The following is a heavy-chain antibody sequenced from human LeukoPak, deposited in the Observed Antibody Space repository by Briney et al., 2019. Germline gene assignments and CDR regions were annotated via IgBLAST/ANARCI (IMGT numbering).Heavy chain of an antibody. J-gene: IGHJ5*02. V-gene: IGHV3-23*01. CDR2: ISNDGGGT. Sequence: GGSLRLSCAASGFIFNNYGLIWVRQAPGKGLEWVSAISNDGGGTQYADFVEGRFTISRANSKNTLFLQMSSLRAEDTALYYCAKGSSGYFADLWGQGTLVTGSS. D-gene: IGHD3-22*01. CDR3: AKGSSGYFADL. CDR1: GFIFNNYG.